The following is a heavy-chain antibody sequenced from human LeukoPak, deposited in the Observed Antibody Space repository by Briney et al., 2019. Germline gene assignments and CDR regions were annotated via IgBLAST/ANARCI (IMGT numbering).Heavy chain of an antibody. CDR2: ISSSGSNI. CDR1: GFTFSTYG. V-gene: IGHV3-48*03. CDR3: AREFHYDSSGYSFTKWYYFDY. Sequence: PGGSLRLSCAASGFTFSTYGMNWVRQAPGKGLEWVSYISSSGSNIYYADSAKGRFTISRDNAKNSLYLQLNSLRAEDTAVYYCAREFHYDSSGYSFTKWYYFDYWGQGTLVAVSS. D-gene: IGHD3-22*01. J-gene: IGHJ4*02.